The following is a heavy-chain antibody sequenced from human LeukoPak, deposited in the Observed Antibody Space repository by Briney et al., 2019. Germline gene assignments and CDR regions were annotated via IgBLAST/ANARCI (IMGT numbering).Heavy chain of an antibody. Sequence: PSQTLSLTCTVSGGSFSSGSYYWSWLRQPAGKGLEWIGRIYTSGSTNYNPSLKSRVTISVDTSKNQFSLKLSSVTAADTAVYYCARQFILTGYYSYYYYYGMDVWGQGTTVTVSS. V-gene: IGHV4-61*02. CDR2: IYTSGST. J-gene: IGHJ6*02. D-gene: IGHD3-9*01. CDR1: GGSFSSGSYY. CDR3: ARQFILTGYYSYYYYYGMDV.